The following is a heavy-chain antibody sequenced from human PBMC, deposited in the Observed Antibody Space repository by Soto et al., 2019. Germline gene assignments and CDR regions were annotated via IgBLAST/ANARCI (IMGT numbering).Heavy chain of an antibody. CDR3: ARELLWFGELTNYYYYGMDV. Sequence: QVQLVESGGGVVQPGRSLRLSCAASGFTFSSYGMHWVRQAPGKGLEWVAVIWYDGSNKYYADSVKGRFTISRDNSKNTLYLQMNSLRAEDTAVYYCARELLWFGELTNYYYYGMDVWGQGTMVTVSS. CDR2: IWYDGSNK. D-gene: IGHD3-10*01. CDR1: GFTFSSYG. J-gene: IGHJ6*02. V-gene: IGHV3-33*01.